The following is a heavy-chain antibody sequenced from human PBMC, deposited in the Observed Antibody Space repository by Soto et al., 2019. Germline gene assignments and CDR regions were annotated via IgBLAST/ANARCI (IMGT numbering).Heavy chain of an antibody. CDR2: FKSKTDGGTT. V-gene: IGHV3-15*01. CDR1: GFTFSSAW. D-gene: IGHD3-3*01. CDR3: TRSGRQSLYTDAFDF. Sequence: GGSLRLSCAASGFTFSSAWMSWVRQAPGKGLEWVGRFKSKTDGGTTDYAAPVKGRFIISRDDSKNTLYLQMNSLKTEDTAIYYCTRSGRQSLYTDAFDFWGQGTMVTVSS. J-gene: IGHJ3*01.